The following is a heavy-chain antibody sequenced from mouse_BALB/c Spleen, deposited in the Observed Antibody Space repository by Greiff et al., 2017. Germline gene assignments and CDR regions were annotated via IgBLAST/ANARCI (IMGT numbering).Heavy chain of an antibody. J-gene: IGHJ2*01. Sequence: EVKLMESGGGLVKPGGSLKLSCAASGFTFSSYTMSWVRQTPEKRLEWVATISSGGGNTYYPDSVKGRFTISRDNAKNNLYLQMSSLRSEDTALYYCARWDYGSSYRFDYWGQGTTLTVSS. CDR3: ARWDYGSSYRFDY. CDR2: ISSGGGNT. V-gene: IGHV5-9*03. D-gene: IGHD1-1*01. CDR1: GFTFSSYT.